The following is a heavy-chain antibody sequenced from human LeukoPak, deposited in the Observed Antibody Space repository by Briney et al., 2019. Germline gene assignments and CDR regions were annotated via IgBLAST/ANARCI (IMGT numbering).Heavy chain of an antibody. Sequence: GGSLRLSCAASGFTFSNYGMHWVRQAPGKGLEWVTFIRYDGSNKYYADSVKGRFTISRDNSKNTLYLQMNSLRAEDTAVYYCAKDFLKSISLIRGIRSWVGYFDYWGQGTLVTVSS. CDR1: GFTFSNYG. CDR2: IRYDGSNK. D-gene: IGHD3-10*01. J-gene: IGHJ4*03. V-gene: IGHV3-30*02. CDR3: AKDFLKSISLIRGIRSWVGYFDY.